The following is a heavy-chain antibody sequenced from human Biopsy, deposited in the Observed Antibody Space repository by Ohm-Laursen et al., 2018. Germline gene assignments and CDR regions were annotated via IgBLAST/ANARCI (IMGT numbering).Heavy chain of an antibody. CDR3: AIGRGALAPLDD. CDR2: VHRDGNT. CDR1: GFTLSINY. D-gene: IGHD1-26*01. V-gene: IGHV3-66*01. Sequence: SLRLSCPPSGFTLSINYMSWVRQAPGKGLEWVALVHRDGNTYYADSVKGRFTVSRDSSKSTLFLQMNNLRVEDTAVYYCAIGRGALAPLDDWGQGTLVTVSS. J-gene: IGHJ4*02.